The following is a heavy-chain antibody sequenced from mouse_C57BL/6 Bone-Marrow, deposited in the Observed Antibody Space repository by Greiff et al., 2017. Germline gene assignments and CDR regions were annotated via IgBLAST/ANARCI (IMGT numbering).Heavy chain of an antibody. CDR3: ARRVTTAYWYFDV. Sequence: VKVVESGAELMKPGASVKLSCKATGYTFTGYWIEWVKQRPGHGLEWIGEILPGSGSTNYNEKFKGKATFTADTSSNTAYMQLSSLTTEDSAIYYWARRVTTAYWYFDVWGTGTTVTVSS. J-gene: IGHJ1*03. CDR2: ILPGSGST. V-gene: IGHV1-9*01. CDR1: GYTFTGYW. D-gene: IGHD1-2*01.